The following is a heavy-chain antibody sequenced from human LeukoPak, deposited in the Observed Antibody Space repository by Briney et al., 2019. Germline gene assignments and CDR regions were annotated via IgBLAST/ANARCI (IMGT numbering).Heavy chain of an antibody. J-gene: IGHJ4*02. D-gene: IGHD4-17*01. V-gene: IGHV3-21*06. CDR2: ISSSSTYI. CDR1: GVTFSTYS. CDR3: GTWTTVASYFDY. Sequence: PGGSLRLSCAASGVTFSTYSMNWVRQAPGKGLEWVSSISSSSTYIYYADSVKGRFTISRDNAKNSLYLQMNSLRAEDTAVYYCGTWTTVASYFDYWSQGTLVTVSS.